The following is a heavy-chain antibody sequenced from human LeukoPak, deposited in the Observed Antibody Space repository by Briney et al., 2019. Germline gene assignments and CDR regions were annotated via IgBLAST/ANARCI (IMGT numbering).Heavy chain of an antibody. CDR3: ARDGRGPRTVNP. CDR2: IIPIFGTA. V-gene: IGHV1-69*05. CDR1: GGTFSSYA. D-gene: IGHD1-26*01. J-gene: IGHJ5*02. Sequence: SVKVSCKXSGGTFSSYAISWVRQAPRQGLEWMGRIIPIFGTANYAQKFQGRVTITTDESTSTAYMELSSLRSEDTAVYYCARDGRGPRTVNPWGQGTLVTVSS.